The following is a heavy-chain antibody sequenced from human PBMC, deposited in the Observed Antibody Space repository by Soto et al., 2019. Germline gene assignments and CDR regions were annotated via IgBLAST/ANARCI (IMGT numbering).Heavy chain of an antibody. CDR2: INPNSGGT. Sequence: ASVKVSCKASGYTFTGYYMHWVRQAPGQGLEWMGWINPNSGGTNYAQKFQGWVTMTRDTSISTAYMELSRLRSDDTAVYYCARSYYYDSSGYYFFDYWGQGTLVTVSS. CDR1: GYTFTGYY. D-gene: IGHD3-22*01. J-gene: IGHJ4*02. CDR3: ARSYYYDSSGYYFFDY. V-gene: IGHV1-2*04.